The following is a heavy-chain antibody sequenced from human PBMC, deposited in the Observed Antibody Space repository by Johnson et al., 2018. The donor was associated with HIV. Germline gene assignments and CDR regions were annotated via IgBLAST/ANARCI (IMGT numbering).Heavy chain of an antibody. D-gene: IGHD2-2*01. Sequence: QVQLVESGGGVVQPGMSLRVSCAASGFTFSSYAMHWVRQAPGRGLEWVAVMSYDGSNQYYADSVKGRFTISRDNAKNSLYLQMNSLRAEDTAVYYCARDRGVVVLHGAFDIWGQGTMVTVSS. CDR3: ARDRGVVVLHGAFDI. J-gene: IGHJ3*02. V-gene: IGHV3-30*14. CDR1: GFTFSSYA. CDR2: MSYDGSNQ.